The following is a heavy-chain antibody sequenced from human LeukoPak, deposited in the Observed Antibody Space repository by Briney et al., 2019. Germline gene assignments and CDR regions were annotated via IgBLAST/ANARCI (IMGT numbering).Heavy chain of an antibody. V-gene: IGHV3-64*01. D-gene: IGHD2-8*01. CDR1: GFTFSSYA. Sequence: GGSLRLSCAASGFTFSSYAMHWVRQAPGKGLEYVSAISSNGGSTYYANSVKGRSTISRDNAKNSLYLQMNSLRAEDTAVYYCARDHCTNGVCYDSLDYWGQGTLVTVSS. CDR2: ISSNGGST. J-gene: IGHJ4*02. CDR3: ARDHCTNGVCYDSLDY.